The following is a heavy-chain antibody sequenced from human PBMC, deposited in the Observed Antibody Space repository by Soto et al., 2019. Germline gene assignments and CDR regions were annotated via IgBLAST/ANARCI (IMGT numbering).Heavy chain of an antibody. CDR3: ARVFSSGSGWMYYFDF. J-gene: IGHJ4*02. CDR2: IFHTGGT. D-gene: IGHD6-25*01. V-gene: IGHV4-4*02. CDR1: SDSISGENW. Sequence: QVQLQESGPGLVKPSETLSLTCTVSSDSISGENWWSWVRQPPGMGLEWIGEIFHTGGTNYNPSLTSRVTMEVDKSNNPFSLKLISASAADTAVYYCARVFSSGSGWMYYFDFWGQGTLVSVSS.